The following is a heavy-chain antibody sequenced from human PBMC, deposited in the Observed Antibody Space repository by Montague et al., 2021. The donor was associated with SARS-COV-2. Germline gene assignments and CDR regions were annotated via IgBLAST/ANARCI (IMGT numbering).Heavy chain of an antibody. CDR3: ARGGGDYGGNPFDY. CDR1: LLCGTTEY. V-gene: IGHV4-59*02. CDR2: IYCSRST. D-gene: IGHD4-23*01. Sequence: SETLSLTCTGDLLCGTTEYWGWMGQHPGERLECGEYIYCSRSTYYTPSLKSRVSFSVDASKNEFSLRLTSVSAADTAVYYCARGGGDYGGNPFDYWGQGTLVTVSS. J-gene: IGHJ4*02.